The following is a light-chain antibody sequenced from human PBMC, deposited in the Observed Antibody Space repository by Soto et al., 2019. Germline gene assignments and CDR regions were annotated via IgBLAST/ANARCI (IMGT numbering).Light chain of an antibody. V-gene: IGKV3-20*01. CDR3: QQYESSPLT. J-gene: IGKJ4*01. CDR1: QSVSSSF. CDR2: RAS. Sequence: EIVLTQSPDTLSLSPGERATLSCRASQSVSSSFLACYHQKPGQAPRLLIYRASSRATGIPDRFTGSGSGTDFTLTISRLEPEDFAVYYCQQYESSPLTFGGGTKVEIK.